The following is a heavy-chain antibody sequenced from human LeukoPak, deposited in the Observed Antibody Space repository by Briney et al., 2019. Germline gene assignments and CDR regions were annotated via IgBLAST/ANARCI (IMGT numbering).Heavy chain of an antibody. V-gene: IGHV1-18*01. CDR2: ISAYNGNT. CDR1: GYTFTSYG. Sequence: ASVKVSCKASGYTFTSYGISWVRQAPGQGLEWMGWISAYNGNTNYAQKLQGRVTMTTDTSTSTAYMELRSLRSDDTAVYYCAGYSSSLLYYYYGMDVWGQGTTVTVSS. J-gene: IGHJ6*02. D-gene: IGHD6-13*01. CDR3: AGYSSSLLYYYYGMDV.